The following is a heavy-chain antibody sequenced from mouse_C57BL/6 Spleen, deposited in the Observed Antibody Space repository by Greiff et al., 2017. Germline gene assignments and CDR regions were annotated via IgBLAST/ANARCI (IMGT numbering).Heavy chain of an antibody. V-gene: IGHV1-82*01. CDR3: ARWTAQALYYYAMDD. J-gene: IGHJ4*01. Sequence: QVQLQQSGPELVKPGASVKISCKASGYAFSSSWMNWVKQRPGQGLEWIGRIYPGDGDTNYNGKFKGKATLTADKSSSTAYMQLSSLTSEDSAVYFYARWTAQALYYYAMDDWGQGTSVTVSS. CDR2: IYPGDGDT. D-gene: IGHD3-2*02. CDR1: GYAFSSSW.